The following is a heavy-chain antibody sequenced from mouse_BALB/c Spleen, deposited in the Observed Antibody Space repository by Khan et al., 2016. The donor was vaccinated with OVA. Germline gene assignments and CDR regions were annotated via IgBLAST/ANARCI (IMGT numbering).Heavy chain of an antibody. J-gene: IGHJ4*01. CDR3: ARENYYGRTCYAMDY. V-gene: IGHV1S41*01. CDR1: GYTFTSYW. Sequence: DLVKPGASVKLSCKASGYTFTSYWINWIKQRPGQGLEWIGRIAPGSGSSSYNEMFKGQAPLTLDPSSSTASLPLSSLSSEDYAVYFCARENYYGRTCYAMDYWGQGTSVTVSS. CDR2: IAPGSGSS. D-gene: IGHD1-1*01.